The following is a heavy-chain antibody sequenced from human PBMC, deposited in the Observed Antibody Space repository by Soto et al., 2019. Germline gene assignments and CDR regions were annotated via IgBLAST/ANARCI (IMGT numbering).Heavy chain of an antibody. CDR1: GASISSFY. V-gene: IGHV4-59*01. J-gene: IGHJ6*02. CDR3: ARVRTSNGMDV. CDR2: MYHSGRS. D-gene: IGHD2-2*01. Sequence: SETLSLTCIVSGASISSFYWSWIRQPPGKELEWIGYMYHSGRSSYNPSLKSRVTISVDTSTNQFSLRLRSVTTADTAVYYCARVRTSNGMDVWGQGTTVTVSS.